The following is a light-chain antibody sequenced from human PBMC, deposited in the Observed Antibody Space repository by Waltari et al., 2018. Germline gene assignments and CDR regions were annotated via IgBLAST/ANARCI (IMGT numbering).Light chain of an antibody. CDR1: QTMTNN. Sequence: DIQMTQSPSSLSASVGDRVAIACRASQTMTNNLNWYQQKPGKAPKLLIYAASSLQSGVPSRFSGSGSGTHFTLTISSLQPEDFATYYCQQSYTTPWTFGQGTTVENK. V-gene: IGKV1-39*01. J-gene: IGKJ1*01. CDR3: QQSYTTPWT. CDR2: AAS.